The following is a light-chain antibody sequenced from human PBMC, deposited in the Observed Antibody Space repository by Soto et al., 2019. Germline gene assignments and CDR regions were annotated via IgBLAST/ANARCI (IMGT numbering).Light chain of an antibody. CDR3: HQTYSTPYT. J-gene: IGKJ2*01. Sequence: DIQMTQSPSSLSASVGDRVTITCRAVQSISNYLNWYEQKPGKDPIHLIYDASSLKSGVRSRCSGSGSGRDFTLSISRLQPEDFATYYFHQTYSTPYTFGQGTKLEMK. CDR1: QSISNY. V-gene: IGKV1-39*01. CDR2: DAS.